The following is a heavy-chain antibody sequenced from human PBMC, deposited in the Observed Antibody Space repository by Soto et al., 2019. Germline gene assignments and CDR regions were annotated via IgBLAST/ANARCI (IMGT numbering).Heavy chain of an antibody. CDR3: ARSFSSGWPSYYYYGMDV. V-gene: IGHV4-61*01. CDR1: GDSVSSGNYY. D-gene: IGHD6-19*01. J-gene: IGHJ6*02. Sequence: SETLSLTCTVSGDSVSSGNYYWSWIRQPPGKGLEWIGYIYYSGSTNYNPSLKSRVTISVDTSKNQFSLKLSSVTAADTAVYYCARSFSSGWPSYYYYGMDVWGQGTTVTVSS. CDR2: IYYSGST.